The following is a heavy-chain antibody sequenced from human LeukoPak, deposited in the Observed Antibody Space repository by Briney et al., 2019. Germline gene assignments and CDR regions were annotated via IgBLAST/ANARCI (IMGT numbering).Heavy chain of an antibody. J-gene: IGHJ6*03. V-gene: IGHV4-39*01. CDR1: GASISSSTSSTFY. CDR3: ARHRGHYYYYYMDV. Sequence: SETLSLTCTVSGASISSSTSSTFYWGWIRQPPGKGLEWIGAFYYTGGTYPNPSLQSRLTMSVDTSKNQFSLKLNSVTAADSAVYYCARHRGHYYYYYMDVWGKGATVTVSS. CDR2: FYYTGGT.